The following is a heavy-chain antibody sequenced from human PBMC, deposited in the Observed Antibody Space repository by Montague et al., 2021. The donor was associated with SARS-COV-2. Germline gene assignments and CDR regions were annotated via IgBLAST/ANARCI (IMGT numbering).Heavy chain of an antibody. V-gene: IGHV6-1*01. CDR1: GDSVSTHSGD. J-gene: IGHJ6*02. CDR2: TYYRSQWYN. CDR3: ARMAVAPRPGAHYGMDI. Sequence: CAISGDSVSTHSGDWVWMRQSPSRGLEWLGRTYYRSQWYNDYAVSLKTRITITPDTSKNLFSLQLRSVTPGDTAVYYCARMAVAPRPGAHYGMDIWGQGTTVTVSS. D-gene: IGHD6-6*01.